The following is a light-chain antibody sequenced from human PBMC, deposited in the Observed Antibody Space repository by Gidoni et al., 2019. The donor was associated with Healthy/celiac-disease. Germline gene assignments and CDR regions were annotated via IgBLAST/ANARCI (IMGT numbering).Light chain of an antibody. V-gene: IGKV1-39*01. CDR3: QQSYSTPPIT. CDR2: AAS. CDR1: QSISSY. Sequence: DIQLTQSPSSLSASEGDRVTITCRASQSISSYLNWYQQKPGKAPKLLIYAASSLQSGVPSRFSGSGSGTDFTLTISSLQPEDFATYYWQQSYSTPPITFGPGTKVDIK. J-gene: IGKJ3*01.